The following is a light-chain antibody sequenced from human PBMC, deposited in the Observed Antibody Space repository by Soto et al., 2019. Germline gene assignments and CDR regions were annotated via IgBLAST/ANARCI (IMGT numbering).Light chain of an antibody. CDR2: KAS. CDR3: QPDNRYCP. CDR1: QTISGW. Sequence: MNLSPATLSATVGDRVTITCRASQTISGWLAWYQQKPGKAPKLLIYKASSLESGVPSRFSGSGSGTDFTLTITSLQPDDFATYYCQPDNRYCPFAQGTKV. J-gene: IGKJ1*01. V-gene: IGKV1-5*03.